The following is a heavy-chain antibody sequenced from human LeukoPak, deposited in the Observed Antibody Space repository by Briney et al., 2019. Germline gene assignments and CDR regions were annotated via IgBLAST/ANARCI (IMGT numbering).Heavy chain of an antibody. CDR3: ARENYYYYYVDV. J-gene: IGHJ6*03. V-gene: IGHV3-48*03. CDR1: GFTFSSYE. CDR2: ISSSGSTI. Sequence: GGSLRLSCAASGFTFSSYEMNWVRQAPGKGLEWVSYISSSGSTIYYADSVKGRFTISRDNAKNSLYLQMNSLRAEDTAVYYCARENYYYYYVDVWGKGTTVTISS.